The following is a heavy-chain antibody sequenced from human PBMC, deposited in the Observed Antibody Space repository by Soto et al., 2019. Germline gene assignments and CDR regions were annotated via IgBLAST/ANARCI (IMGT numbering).Heavy chain of an antibody. Sequence: QVQLVESGGGVVQPVKSLRLSCAASGFTFSSYAMHWARQAPGKGLEWVTVISIRGGDEYYAESVRGRFTISRDDSKNTLYLQMDSLRVEDTAVYYCARGTIVARQHLDYWGQGTLVTVSS. CDR2: ISIRGGDE. CDR3: ARGTIVARQHLDY. D-gene: IGHD6-6*01. CDR1: GFTFSSYA. V-gene: IGHV3-30*03. J-gene: IGHJ4*02.